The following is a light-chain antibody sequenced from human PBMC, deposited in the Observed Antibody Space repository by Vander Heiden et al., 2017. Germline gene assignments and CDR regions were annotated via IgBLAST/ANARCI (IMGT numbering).Light chain of an antibody. CDR1: RHNVGNQG. CDR2: RNN. Sequence: QAGLSQPPSVSRGLRQTATLTCIGNRHNVGNQGATWLQRHEGHPPKLLSYRNNNRPSGISERFSASRSGNTASLTIAGLQPEDEADYYCSAWDSSLSVWVFGGGTKLTVL. V-gene: IGLV10-54*04. CDR3: SAWDSSLSVWV. J-gene: IGLJ3*02.